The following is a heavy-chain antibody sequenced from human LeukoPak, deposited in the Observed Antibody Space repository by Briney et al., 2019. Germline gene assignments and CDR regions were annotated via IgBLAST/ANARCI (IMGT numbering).Heavy chain of an antibody. CDR3: ASETGFDAFDI. CDR2: ISSSSSYM. V-gene: IGHV3-21*01. CDR1: GFTFSNYS. Sequence: GGSLRLSCAASGFTFSNYSMNWVRQAPGKGLEWVSSISSSSSYMYDSDSVKGRFTISRDNAKNSLYLQMNSLRAEDTAVYYCASETGFDAFDIWGQGTMVTVSS. J-gene: IGHJ3*02. D-gene: IGHD1-14*01.